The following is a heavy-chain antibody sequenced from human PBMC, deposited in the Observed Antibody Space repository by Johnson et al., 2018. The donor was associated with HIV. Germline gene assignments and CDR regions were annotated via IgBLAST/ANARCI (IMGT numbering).Heavy chain of an antibody. J-gene: IGHJ3*02. CDR1: GFTFSDYY. V-gene: IGHV3-11*04. Sequence: QVHLVESGGGLVRPGGSLRLSCTASGFTFSDYYMNWIRQAPGKGLEWVSAISGSGCSTYYADSVKGRFTLSRDNSKNTLYLQMNSLRTEDTAVYYCARDSRYNNYGGGSVGAFDIWGQGTTVTVSS. D-gene: IGHD4-11*01. CDR3: ARDSRYNNYGGGSVGAFDI. CDR2: ISGSGCST.